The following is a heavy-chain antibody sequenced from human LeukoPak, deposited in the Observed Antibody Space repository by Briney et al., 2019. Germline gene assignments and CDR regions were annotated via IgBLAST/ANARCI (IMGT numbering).Heavy chain of an antibody. V-gene: IGHV4-4*07. CDR3: AKIGYSSGWFEVDS. CDR1: GGSISNYY. CDR2: IYTSGST. D-gene: IGHD6-19*01. Sequence: SETLSLTCTVSGGSISNYYWTWIRQPAGKGLEWIGRIYTSGSTNYNPPLKSRVTISLDKSKNQFSLRLSSVTAADTAVYFCAKIGYSSGWFEVDSWGQGTLVTVSS. J-gene: IGHJ4*02.